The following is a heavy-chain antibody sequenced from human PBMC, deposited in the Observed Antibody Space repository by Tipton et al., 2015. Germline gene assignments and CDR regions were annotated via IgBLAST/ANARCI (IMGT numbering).Heavy chain of an antibody. D-gene: IGHD3-3*01. CDR1: GFTFSSYD. CDR3: AKDRGSDYDFWSGYYYYDMDV. V-gene: IGHV3-30*02. CDR2: ISFDSNKK. Sequence: SLRLSCETSGFTFSSYDMHWVRQAPGKGLEWVAFISFDSNKKYYEDSIKGRFTISRDNSQDTLHLQMNSLRAEDTAVYYCAKDRGSDYDFWSGYYYYDMDVWGQGTTATVSS. J-gene: IGHJ6*02.